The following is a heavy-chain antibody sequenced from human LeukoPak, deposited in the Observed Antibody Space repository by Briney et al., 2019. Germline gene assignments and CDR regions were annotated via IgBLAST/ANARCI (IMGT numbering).Heavy chain of an antibody. Sequence: GGSLSLSCAASGFSLSSFSRHWVRQPPGRGLEYVLAIFYKGGTTYNAYSVKGRITISRDKSKNTLYLQMASLRGEDMAVYYCARVGPEMAFGCWGKGTTVTV. D-gene: IGHD5-24*01. CDR1: GFSLSSFS. CDR2: IFYKGGTT. CDR3: ARVGPEMAFGC. J-gene: IGHJ6*03. V-gene: IGHV3-64*01.